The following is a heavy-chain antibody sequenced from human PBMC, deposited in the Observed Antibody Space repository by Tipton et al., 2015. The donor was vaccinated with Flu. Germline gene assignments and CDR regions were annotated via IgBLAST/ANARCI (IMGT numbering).Heavy chain of an antibody. V-gene: IGHV3-7*01. Sequence: SLRLSCAASGFTFSSYWMNWVRQAPGKGLEWVANIKQDGSEKYYVDSVKGRFTISRDNAENSLYLQMNSLRAEDTAVYYCAEVHSSSSDPWGQGPLVTVSS. CDR1: GFTFSSYW. D-gene: IGHD6-13*01. J-gene: IGHJ5*02. CDR3: AEVHSSSSDP. CDR2: IKQDGSEK.